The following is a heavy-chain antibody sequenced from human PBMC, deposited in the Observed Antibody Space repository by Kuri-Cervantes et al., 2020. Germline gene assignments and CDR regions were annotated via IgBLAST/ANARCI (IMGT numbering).Heavy chain of an antibody. CDR2: IKQDGIEK. Sequence: GESLKISCAASGFTFSSYWMSWVRQAPGKGLEWVANIKQDGIEKYYVDSVKGRFTISRDNAKNSLYLQMNSLRAEDTAVYYCARGGSSWSLYSWGQGTLVTVSS. V-gene: IGHV3-7*01. D-gene: IGHD6-13*01. J-gene: IGHJ4*02. CDR1: GFTFSSYW. CDR3: ARGGSSWSLYS.